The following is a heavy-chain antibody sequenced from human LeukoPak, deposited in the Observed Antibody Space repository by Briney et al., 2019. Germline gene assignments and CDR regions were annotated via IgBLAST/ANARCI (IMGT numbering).Heavy chain of an antibody. CDR1: EFTFSTYA. V-gene: IGHV3-30-3*02. CDR3: AKKGGGGYGDFYNFDY. Sequence: GGSLRLSCAASEFTFSTYALHWARQAPGKGLEWVAVISYDGTNKYYTESVQGRFTISRDNSKSTVYLQMNSLRVEDTAVYYCAKKGGGGYGDFYNFDYWGQGTLVTVSS. J-gene: IGHJ4*02. CDR2: ISYDGTNK. D-gene: IGHD4-17*01.